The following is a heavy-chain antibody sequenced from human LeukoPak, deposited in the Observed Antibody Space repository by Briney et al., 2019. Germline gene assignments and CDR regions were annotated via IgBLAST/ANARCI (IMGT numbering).Heavy chain of an antibody. CDR1: GYTFTSYD. CDR3: AIVVTRYYYIDV. Sequence: GASVKVSCKASGYTFTSYDINWVRQATGQGGEGMGWMKPNSGKTGYAQKFQGRVTMTRNTSISTAYMELSSLRSEDTAVYYCAIVVTRYYYIDVWGKGTTVTISS. CDR2: MKPNSGKT. V-gene: IGHV1-8*01. J-gene: IGHJ6*03. D-gene: IGHD5-18*01.